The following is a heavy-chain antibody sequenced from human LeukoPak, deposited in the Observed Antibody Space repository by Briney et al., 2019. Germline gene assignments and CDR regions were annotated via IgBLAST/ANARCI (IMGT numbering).Heavy chain of an antibody. CDR3: ARRIIVAAAHDAFDI. J-gene: IGHJ3*02. D-gene: IGHD6-13*01. CDR2: IYYSGST. Sequence: PSETLSLTCTVSGGSISSYYWSWIRQPPGKGLEWIGYIYYSGSTNYNPSLKSRVTISVDTSKNQFSLKLSSVTAADTAVYFCARRIIVAAAHDAFDIWGQGTMVTVST. CDR1: GGSISSYY. V-gene: IGHV4-59*08.